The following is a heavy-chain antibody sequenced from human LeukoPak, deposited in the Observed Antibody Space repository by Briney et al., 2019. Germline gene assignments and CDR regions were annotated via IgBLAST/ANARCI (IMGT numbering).Heavy chain of an antibody. CDR1: GGSIISSSYY. D-gene: IGHD6-19*01. CDR2: INYSGTT. Sequence: PSETLSLTCSVSGGSIISSSYYWGWIRQPPGKGLEWIATINYSGTTHYNPSLKSRVTISADTSNNQFSLKLKSVTAADTAVYYCARYARIAVAGTGHAFDIWGQGTMVTVSS. V-gene: IGHV4-39*07. CDR3: ARYARIAVAGTGHAFDI. J-gene: IGHJ3*02.